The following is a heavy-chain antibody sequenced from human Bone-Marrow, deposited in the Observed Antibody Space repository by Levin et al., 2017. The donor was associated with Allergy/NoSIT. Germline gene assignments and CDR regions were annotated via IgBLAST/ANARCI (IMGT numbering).Heavy chain of an antibody. CDR1: GYSISSDYW. CDR2: IHRSGNT. V-gene: IGHV4-28*01. J-gene: IGHJ5*02. Sequence: SETLSLTCAVSGYSISSDYWWGWIRQPPGKALEWIGYIHRSGNTRYSPSLTSRVTMSVDPSKNQFSLKLTSVTAEDTAVYFCARYDTSPGTHWFDPWGQGTLVTVSS. CDR3: ARYDTSPGTHWFDP. D-gene: IGHD1-14*01.